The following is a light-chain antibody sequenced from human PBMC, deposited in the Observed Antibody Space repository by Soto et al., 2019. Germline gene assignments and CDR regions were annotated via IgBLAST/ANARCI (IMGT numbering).Light chain of an antibody. J-gene: IGKJ3*01. Sequence: EIVLTQSPATLSLSPGERATLSCRASQSVSSYLAWYQQKPGQAPRLLIYDASNRAAGIPARFSGSGSGTDFILTISSLEPDDFAVYYCQQRSSTFTFGPGTKVDIK. CDR2: DAS. V-gene: IGKV3-11*01. CDR1: QSVSSY. CDR3: QQRSSTFT.